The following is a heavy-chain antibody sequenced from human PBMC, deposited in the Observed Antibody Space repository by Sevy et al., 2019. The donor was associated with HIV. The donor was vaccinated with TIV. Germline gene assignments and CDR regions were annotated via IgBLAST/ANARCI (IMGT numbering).Heavy chain of an antibody. J-gene: IGHJ4*02. Sequence: GGSLRLSCAASGFTFSSYWMSWVRQAPGKGLEWVANIKQDGSEKYYVDSGKGRFTISRDNAKNSLYLQMNSLRAEDTAVYYCASHYVWGSYRYTYYFDYWGQGTLVTVSS. V-gene: IGHV3-7*03. CDR2: IKQDGSEK. CDR1: GFTFSSYW. CDR3: ASHYVWGSYRYTYYFDY. D-gene: IGHD3-16*02.